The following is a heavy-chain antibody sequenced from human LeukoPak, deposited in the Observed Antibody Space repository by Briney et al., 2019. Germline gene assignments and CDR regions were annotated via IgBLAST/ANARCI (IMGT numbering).Heavy chain of an antibody. CDR2: IYYSGST. CDR3: ARRANGMDV. Sequence: SETLSLTCIVSGGSISSSSYYWGWIRQPPGKGLEWIGSIYYSGSTYYNPSLKSRVTISVDTSKNQFSLKLSSVTAADTAVYYCARRANGMDVWGQGTTVTVSS. CDR1: GGSISSSSYY. J-gene: IGHJ6*02. V-gene: IGHV4-39*01.